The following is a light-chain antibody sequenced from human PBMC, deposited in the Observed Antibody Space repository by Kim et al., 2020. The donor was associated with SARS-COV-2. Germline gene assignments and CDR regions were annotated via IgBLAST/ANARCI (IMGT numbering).Light chain of an antibody. Sequence: EIVLTQSPGTLSLSPGERVTLSCRASQIVTSHYLAWYQQKAGQAPRLLIYDAFDRATGIPDRFSASGSGTDFTLTISRLELEDFAVYYCQQYSTSPLTFGQGTKVDIK. CDR1: QIVTSHY. CDR3: QQYSTSPLT. V-gene: IGKV3-20*01. J-gene: IGKJ1*01. CDR2: DAF.